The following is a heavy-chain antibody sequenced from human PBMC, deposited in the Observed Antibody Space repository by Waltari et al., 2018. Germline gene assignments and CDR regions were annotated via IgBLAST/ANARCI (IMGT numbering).Heavy chain of an antibody. Sequence: QVQLQESGPGLVKPSQTLSLTCTVSGGSISSGSYYWSWIRQPAGKGLEWIGRIYTSGSTNYTPSLKSRVTISVDTSKNQFSLKLSSVTAADTAVYYCARGRVLLWFGELWDAFDIWGQGTMVTVSS. CDR1: GGSISSGSYY. CDR3: ARGRVLLWFGELWDAFDI. J-gene: IGHJ3*02. D-gene: IGHD3-10*01. CDR2: IYTSGST. V-gene: IGHV4-61*02.